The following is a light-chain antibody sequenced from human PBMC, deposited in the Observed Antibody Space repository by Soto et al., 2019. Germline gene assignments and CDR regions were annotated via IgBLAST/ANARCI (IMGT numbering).Light chain of an antibody. CDR2: GAS. CDR3: LQYDTSPLT. CDR1: QSISSND. Sequence: EIVLTQSPGTLSLSPGERATLSCRASQSISSNDLAWFQRKPGQAPRLLIYGASTRATGIPDRFGGSGSGTDFTLTISSLEPEDFALYHCLQYDTSPLTFGGGTKVDIK. J-gene: IGKJ4*01. V-gene: IGKV3-20*01.